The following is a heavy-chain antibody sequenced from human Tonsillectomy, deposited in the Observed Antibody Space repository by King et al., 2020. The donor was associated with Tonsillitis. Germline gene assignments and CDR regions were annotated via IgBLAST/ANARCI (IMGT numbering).Heavy chain of an antibody. D-gene: IGHD2-21*02. CDR2: ISGSGGST. J-gene: IGHJ4*02. CDR1: GFTFSSYA. V-gene: IGHV3-23*04. CDR3: AQYVVGEEYCGGDCYAYFDY. Sequence: VQLVESGGGLVQPGGSLRLSCAASGFTFSSYAMSWVRQAPGKGLEWVSAISGSGGSTYYADSVKGRFTISRDNSKNTLYLPMNSLRAEDTDVYYCAQYVVGEEYCGGDCYAYFDYWGQGTLVTVSS.